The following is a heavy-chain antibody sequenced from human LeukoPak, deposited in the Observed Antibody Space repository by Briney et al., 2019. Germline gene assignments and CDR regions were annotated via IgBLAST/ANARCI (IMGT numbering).Heavy chain of an antibody. CDR3: ARAHSSGSWYFDF. Sequence: RGSLRLSCAASGFTVSSNYMSWVRQAPGKGLEWVSVIDSGGRTYYADSVKGRFTVSRDNSKNTLYLQMNSLRAEDTAAYYCARAHSSGSWYFDFWGRGTLVTVSP. V-gene: IGHV3-53*01. CDR1: GFTVSSNY. CDR2: IDSGGRT. D-gene: IGHD6-19*01. J-gene: IGHJ2*01.